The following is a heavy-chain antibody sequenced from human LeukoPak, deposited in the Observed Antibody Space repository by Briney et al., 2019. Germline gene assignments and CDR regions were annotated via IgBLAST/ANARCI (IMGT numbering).Heavy chain of an antibody. J-gene: IGHJ3*02. CDR2: IYYSGST. CDR1: GGSISSYY. CDR3: AGVRIDYTHAFDI. V-gene: IGHV4-59*01. Sequence: SETLSLTCTVSGGSISSYYWSWIRQPPGKGLEWIGYIYYSGSTNYNPSLKSRVTISVDTSKNQFSLRLSSVTAADTAVYYCAGVRIDYTHAFDIWGQGTMVTVSS. D-gene: IGHD4-11*01.